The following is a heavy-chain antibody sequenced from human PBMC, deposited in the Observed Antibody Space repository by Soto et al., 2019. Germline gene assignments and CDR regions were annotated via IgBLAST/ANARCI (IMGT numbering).Heavy chain of an antibody. V-gene: IGHV4-30-4*01. J-gene: IGHJ4*02. CDR1: GGSISSGDYY. CDR2: IYYSGST. Sequence: QVQLQESGPGLVKPSQTLSLTCTVAGGSISSGDYYWSWILQPPGKGLEWIGYIYYSGSTYYNPSLKSQVTISVDTSKNQFSLKLSSVTAADTAVYYCARTSHDYTLDYWGQGTLVTVSS. CDR3: ARTSHDYTLDY. D-gene: IGHD4-4*01.